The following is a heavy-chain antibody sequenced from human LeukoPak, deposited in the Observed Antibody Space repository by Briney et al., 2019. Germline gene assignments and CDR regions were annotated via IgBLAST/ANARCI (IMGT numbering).Heavy chain of an antibody. J-gene: IGHJ4*02. CDR3: TKSRDGYNGGSVDY. Sequence: GVLRLSCTASGFTFGDYPMSWVRQAPGKGHEWVGFIRSKTYGGTTEYAASVKGRFTTSRDDSKSIAYLQMNSLKNEDTAVYYCTKSRDGYNGGSVDYWGQGTLVTVSS. CDR1: GFTFGDYP. V-gene: IGHV3-49*04. CDR2: IRSKTYGGTT. D-gene: IGHD5-24*01.